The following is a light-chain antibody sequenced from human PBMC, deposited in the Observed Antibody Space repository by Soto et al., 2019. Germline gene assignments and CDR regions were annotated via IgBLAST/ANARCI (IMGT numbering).Light chain of an antibody. Sequence: QSVLTQPASVSGSPGQSITISCTGSSSDVGAYNFVSWYQHHPGRAPKLILYEVTTRPSGVSSRFSGSKSGNTASLTISGLQADDEATYYCSSYTSSSTLVFGGGTKVTVL. CDR3: SSYTSSSTLV. CDR2: EVT. V-gene: IGLV2-14*01. CDR1: SSDVGAYNF. J-gene: IGLJ2*01.